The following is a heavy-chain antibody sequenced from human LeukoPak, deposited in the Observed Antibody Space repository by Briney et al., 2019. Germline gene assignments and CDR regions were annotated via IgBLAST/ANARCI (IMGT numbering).Heavy chain of an antibody. Sequence: ASVKVSCKASGGTFSSYAMSWVRQAPGQGLEWMGRINPNSGGTNYAQKFQGRVTMTRDTSISTAYMELSRLRSDDTAVYYCAREGGDGIVGALRGYMDVWGKGTTVTVSS. CDR2: INPNSGGT. V-gene: IGHV1-2*02. D-gene: IGHD1-26*01. CDR1: GGTFSSYA. J-gene: IGHJ6*03. CDR3: AREGGDGIVGALRGYMDV.